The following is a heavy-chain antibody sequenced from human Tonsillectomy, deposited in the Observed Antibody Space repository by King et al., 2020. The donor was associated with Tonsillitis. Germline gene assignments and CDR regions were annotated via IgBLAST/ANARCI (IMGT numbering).Heavy chain of an antibody. V-gene: IGHV1-46*03. CDR3: ARENSLRYFDW. D-gene: IGHD3-9*01. CDR2: INPSIGST. CDR1: GYTFTSYY. J-gene: IGHJ4*02. Sequence: QLVQSGAEEKKPGASVRVSCKASGYTFTSYYMHWVRQAPGQGLEWMGIINPSIGSTSSAQKFQGRVTMTRDTSTSTVYMELSSLRSEDTAVYYCARENSLRYFDWWGQGTLVTVSS.